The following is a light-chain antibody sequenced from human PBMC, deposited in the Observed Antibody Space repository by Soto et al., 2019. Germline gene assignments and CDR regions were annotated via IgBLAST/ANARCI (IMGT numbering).Light chain of an antibody. CDR1: QTISNW. CDR2: DAS. J-gene: IGKJ4*01. V-gene: IGKV1-5*01. Sequence: DIQMTQSPSTLSASIGDRVTITCRASQTISNWLAWYQQQPGKPPRLLIYDASRSQPGVPSRFSGIGSGTEFTLTITSLQPDDVATYYCQHYNSHSAHAFGGGAKLELK. CDR3: QHYNSHSAHA.